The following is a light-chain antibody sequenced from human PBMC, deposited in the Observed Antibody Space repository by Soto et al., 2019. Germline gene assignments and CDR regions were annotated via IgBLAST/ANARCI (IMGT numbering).Light chain of an antibody. CDR1: QNVATN. Sequence: VMTQSPANLSVSPGEGVTLSCRASQNVATNLAWYQLKPGQAPRLLVYGSSTRATGIPATFSGSGSGTQFSLTISSLQSEDSAVYYCQQYNNWPRTFGQGTKV. J-gene: IGKJ1*01. CDR3: QQYNNWPRT. V-gene: IGKV3D-15*01. CDR2: GSS.